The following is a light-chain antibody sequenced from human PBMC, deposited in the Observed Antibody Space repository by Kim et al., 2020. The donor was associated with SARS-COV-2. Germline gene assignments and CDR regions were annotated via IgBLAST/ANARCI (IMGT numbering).Light chain of an antibody. Sequence: EIVLTQSPGTLSLSPGERVTLSCRASQSVSSSYLAWYQQKPGQAPRLLIYGASSRATGIPDRFSRSGSGTDFTLTISRLEPEDFAVYYCQQYDTAPRTFGGGTKVDIK. CDR3: QQYDTAPRT. CDR1: QSVSSSY. V-gene: IGKV3-20*01. CDR2: GAS. J-gene: IGKJ4*01.